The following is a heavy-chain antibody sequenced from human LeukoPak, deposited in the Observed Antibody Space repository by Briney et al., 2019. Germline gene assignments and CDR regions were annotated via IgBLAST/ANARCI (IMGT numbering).Heavy chain of an antibody. Sequence: SETLSLTCTVSGDSISGYYWSWIRQPPGKGLEWIGYIYYTGSTNYNPSLKSRVTISVDTSKNQFSLKLTSVTAADTAVYYCARTTVTPPDYYYYGMDVWGQGTTVTVSS. D-gene: IGHD4-17*01. CDR2: IYYTGST. CDR1: GDSISGYY. V-gene: IGHV4-59*01. J-gene: IGHJ6*02. CDR3: ARTTVTPPDYYYYGMDV.